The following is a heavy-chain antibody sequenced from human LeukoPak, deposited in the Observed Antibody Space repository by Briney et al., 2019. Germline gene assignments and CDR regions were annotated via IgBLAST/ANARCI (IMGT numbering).Heavy chain of an antibody. CDR3: ASHSYGYNH. CDR2: IKQDGSEK. J-gene: IGHJ5*02. CDR1: GIIITSYW. Sequence: GGSLRLSCAASGIIITSYWMRWVRQTPGKGLEWVANIKQDGSEKNYVDSVKGRFTIFRDNARNSLYLQMNSLRAEDTAVYYCASHSYGYNHWGQGTLVIVSS. V-gene: IGHV3-7*01. D-gene: IGHD3-16*01.